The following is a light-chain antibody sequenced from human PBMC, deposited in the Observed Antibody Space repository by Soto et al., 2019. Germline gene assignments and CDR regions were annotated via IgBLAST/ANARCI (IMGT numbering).Light chain of an antibody. Sequence: DIHMTQSPSSLSASFGDRVTITCRASQSIRRSLNWYQQKPGKAPKLLIYAASSLQSGVPSRFSGTGSGTDFTLTISSLQPEDFAIYYCQQSFNSPRTFGQGTKVDIK. CDR1: QSIRRS. V-gene: IGKV1-39*01. CDR2: AAS. CDR3: QQSFNSPRT. J-gene: IGKJ1*01.